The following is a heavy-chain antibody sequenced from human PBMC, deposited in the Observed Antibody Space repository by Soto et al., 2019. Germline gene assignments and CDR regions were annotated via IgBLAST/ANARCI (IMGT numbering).Heavy chain of an antibody. CDR3: ARHNYDGSVNDYSYSGMDA. CDR2: INHSGNT. D-gene: IGHD3-22*01. J-gene: IGHJ6*02. Sequence: SETLSLTCTVSGGSISTYYWSWIRQPPGKGLEWIGEINHSGNTNYNPSLKSRVTISVDTSKNQFSLKLSSLTAADTAVYYCARHNYDGSVNDYSYSGMDAWGQGTTVTVSS. V-gene: IGHV4-34*01. CDR1: GGSISTYY.